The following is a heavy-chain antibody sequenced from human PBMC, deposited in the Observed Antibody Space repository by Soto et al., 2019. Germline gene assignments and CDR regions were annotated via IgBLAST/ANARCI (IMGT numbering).Heavy chain of an antibody. V-gene: IGHV3-33*01. CDR3: ARDLAVRGVDFDS. CDR2: IQSDGSKE. CDR1: GFAFYKYG. J-gene: IGHJ5*02. Sequence: VQMVESGGGVVQPGRSLRLSCAASGFAFYKYGMHWVRQAPGKGLEWVSAIQSDGSKEYYTDFVKGRFSISRDDSKSTVYMQMNSLRVEDKAVYYCARDLAVRGVDFDSWGQGTLDTDSS.